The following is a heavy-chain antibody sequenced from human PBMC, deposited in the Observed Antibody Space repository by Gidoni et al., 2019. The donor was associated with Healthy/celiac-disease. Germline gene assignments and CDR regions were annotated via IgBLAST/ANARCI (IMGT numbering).Heavy chain of an antibody. CDR3: ARDGPSVLTGTSDY. CDR1: GFTFCSYE. Sequence: EVQLVESGGGLVQPGGSLRLSCAVSGFTFCSYEMHWVRQGPGQGLEGLSYISSCGSSIYYADSVKGRFTISRENAKNSLYLQMNSLRAEDTAVYYCARDGPSVLTGTSDYWGQGTLVTVSS. D-gene: IGHD1-7*01. J-gene: IGHJ4*02. V-gene: IGHV3-48*03. CDR2: ISSCGSSI.